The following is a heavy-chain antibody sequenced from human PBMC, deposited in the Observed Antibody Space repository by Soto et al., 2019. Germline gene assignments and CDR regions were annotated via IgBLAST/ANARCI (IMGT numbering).Heavy chain of an antibody. D-gene: IGHD3-10*01. CDR2: ISGSGDGT. CDR3: ARDSYYGSGSYPPHY. V-gene: IGHV3-23*01. J-gene: IGHJ4*02. Sequence: GSLRLSCAGSGFRFNSYAMTWVRQAQGKGLEWVSGISGSGDGTYYADSVKGRFTISRDNSKNTLYLQMNSLRAEDTALYYCARDSYYGSGSYPPHYWGQGAQVTVSS. CDR1: GFRFNSYA.